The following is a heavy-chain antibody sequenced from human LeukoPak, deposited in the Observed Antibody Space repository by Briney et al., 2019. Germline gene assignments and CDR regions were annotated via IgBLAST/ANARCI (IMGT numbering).Heavy chain of an antibody. Sequence: PSETLSLTCTVSVGSISGYFWSWVGHAPGTGLDWIGHIYYSGATNYNPSLRSRVTISVDTSKNQFSLKLRSVTAADTAVYYCARAQYSGSCFDYWGQGTLVTVSS. J-gene: IGHJ4*03. CDR3: ARAQYSGSCFDY. V-gene: IGHV4-59*13. CDR2: IYYSGAT. CDR1: VGSISGYF. D-gene: IGHD1-26*01.